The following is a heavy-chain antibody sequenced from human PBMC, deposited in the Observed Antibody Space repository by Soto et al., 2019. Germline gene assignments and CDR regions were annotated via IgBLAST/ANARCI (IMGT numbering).Heavy chain of an antibody. Sequence: SETLCLTCTVSGASFTDGSLFWGWIRQSPGKGVEWIASTYIGGMTYYNPSLRSRVTISVDTSKSQFSLRLNSVTAADTAVYYCETAPETFSPAGYYVNWFDPRGHATLFTVS. CDR3: ETAPETFSPAGYYVNWFDP. CDR1: GASFTDGSLF. J-gene: IGHJ5*02. V-gene: IGHV4-39*01. CDR2: TYIGGMT. D-gene: IGHD3-22*01.